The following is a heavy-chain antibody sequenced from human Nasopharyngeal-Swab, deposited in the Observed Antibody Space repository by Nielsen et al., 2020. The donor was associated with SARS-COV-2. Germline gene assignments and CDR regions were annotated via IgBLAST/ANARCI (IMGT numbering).Heavy chain of an antibody. D-gene: IGHD3-3*01. V-gene: IGHV2-5*02. CDR3: AHRRAIFGVVPYFDY. CDR2: IYWDDDK. CDR1: GFSLSPSGGG. J-gene: IGHJ4*02. Sequence: SGPTLVKPTQTLTLTCTFSGFSLSPSGGGVGWIRRPPGKALEWLALIYWDDDKRYSPSLKSRLTILKDHSKNQVVLTMTNMDPVDTATYYFAHRRAIFGVVPYFDYWGQGTPVTVSS.